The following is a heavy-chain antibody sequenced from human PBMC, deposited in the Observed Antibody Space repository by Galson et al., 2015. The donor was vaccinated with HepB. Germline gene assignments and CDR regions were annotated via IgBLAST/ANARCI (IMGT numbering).Heavy chain of an antibody. J-gene: IGHJ6*02. V-gene: IGHV3-73*01. CDR2: IRSKVNSYAT. D-gene: IGHD5-12*01. CDR1: GFTFSDSA. Sequence: SLRLSCAASGFTFSDSAMHWVRQASGKGLEWVGRIRSKVNSYATAYAASVKGRFTISRDDSKNTAFLQMNSLKTEDTAVYYCTRLRGNSAYAEHSDYYGMDVWGQGTTVTVSS. CDR3: TRLRGNSAYAEHSDYYGMDV.